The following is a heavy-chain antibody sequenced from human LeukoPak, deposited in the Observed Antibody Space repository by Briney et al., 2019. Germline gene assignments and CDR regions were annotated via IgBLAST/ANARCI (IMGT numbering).Heavy chain of an antibody. CDR3: AKFEGLCCSANTCYHFDC. Sequence: GGSLRLSCDASGFTFSTYAMSWVRQAPGEGLEWVSGLSGSGGSTWYADSVKGRFTISRDNSKNTVYLHMNSLRAEDTAVYYCAKFEGLCCSANTCYHFDCWRQGTLVTVSS. J-gene: IGHJ4*02. D-gene: IGHD2-2*01. CDR2: LSGSGGST. CDR1: GFTFSTYA. V-gene: IGHV3-23*01.